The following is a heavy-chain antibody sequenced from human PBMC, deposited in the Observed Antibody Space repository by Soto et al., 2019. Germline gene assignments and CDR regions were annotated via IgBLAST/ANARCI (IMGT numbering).Heavy chain of an antibody. Sequence: YLTCTVSGGSISSGDYYWSWIRQPPGKGLEWIGYIYYSGSTYYNPSLKSRVTISVDTSKNQFSLKLSSVTAADTAVYYCAILGGYPNWFDPWGQGTLVTVSS. D-gene: IGHD3-22*01. J-gene: IGHJ5*02. V-gene: IGHV4-30-4*01. CDR2: IYYSGST. CDR3: AILGGYPNWFDP. CDR1: GGSISSGDYY.